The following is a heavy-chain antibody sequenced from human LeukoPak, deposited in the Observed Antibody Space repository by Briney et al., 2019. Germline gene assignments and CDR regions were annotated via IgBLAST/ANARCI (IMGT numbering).Heavy chain of an antibody. J-gene: IGHJ5*02. V-gene: IGHV3-48*03. CDR1: EFTFSSYE. CDR3: ARAPTKFRRDWFDP. CDR2: ISSSGSTI. Sequence: PGGSLRLSCAASEFTFSSYEMNWIRQAPGKGLEWVSYISSSGSTIYYADSVKGRFTISRDNAKNSLYLQMNNLRVEDTAVYYCARAPTKFRRDWFDPWGQGTLATVSS. D-gene: IGHD3-9*01.